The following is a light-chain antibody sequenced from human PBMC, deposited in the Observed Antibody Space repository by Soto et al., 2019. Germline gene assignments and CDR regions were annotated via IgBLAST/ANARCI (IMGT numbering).Light chain of an antibody. V-gene: IGKV3-11*01. Sequence: EIVLTQSPATLSLSPGERATLSCRASQSVSSYLAWYQHKPGQAPRLLIYDASNRATGIPARFSGSGSGTDFTLTISSLEPEDFAVYSCQQRSNWPPTWTFGQGTKVEIK. CDR1: QSVSSY. CDR3: QQRSNWPPTWT. J-gene: IGKJ1*01. CDR2: DAS.